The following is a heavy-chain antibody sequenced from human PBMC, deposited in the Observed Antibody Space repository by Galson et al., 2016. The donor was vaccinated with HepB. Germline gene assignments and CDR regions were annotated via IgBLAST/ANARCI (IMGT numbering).Heavy chain of an antibody. Sequence: SLRLSCAASGFMFRNFGMHWVRQAPGKGLEWLATIWYDGSSQVYSDSAKGRFTISRDNSQDTLYLQLNGLRVDDTAVYFCARESIGARTVAGSFDFWGQGTLDIVSA. D-gene: IGHD6-19*01. V-gene: IGHV3-33*01. CDR2: IWYDGSSQ. CDR3: ARESIGARTVAGSFDF. CDR1: GFMFRNFG. J-gene: IGHJ4*02.